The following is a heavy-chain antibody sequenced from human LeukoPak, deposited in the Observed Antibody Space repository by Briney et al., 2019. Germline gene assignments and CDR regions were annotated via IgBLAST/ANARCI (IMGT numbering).Heavy chain of an antibody. CDR3: AKDHYVVRGVPPDY. CDR2: ISGSGGST. V-gene: IGHV3-23*01. CDR1: GFTFSSYA. D-gene: IGHD3-10*01. J-gene: IGHJ4*02. Sequence: QTGGSLRLSCAASGFTFSSYAMSWVRQAPGKGLEWVSAISGSGGSTYYADSVKGRFTISRDNSKNTLYLQMNSLRAEDTAVYYCAKDHYVVRGVPPDYWGQGTLVTVSS.